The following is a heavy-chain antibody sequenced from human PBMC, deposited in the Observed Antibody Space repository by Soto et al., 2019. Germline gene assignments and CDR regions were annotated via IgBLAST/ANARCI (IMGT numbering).Heavy chain of an antibody. Sequence: PSETLSLTCSVSGDSISGGYFWGWIRQPPGKGLEWIGSIFHSGSTYYNPSLKSRVTISVDTSRNQFSLKLTSVTAADTAVYYCARDMRVVPSRSVAGNNGHPGGGCGYWGHGTQVTV. V-gene: IGHV4-38-2*02. J-gene: IGHJ4*01. CDR2: IFHSGST. CDR1: GDSISGGYF. CDR3: ARDMRVVPSRSVAGNNGHPGGGCGY. D-gene: IGHD2-21*01.